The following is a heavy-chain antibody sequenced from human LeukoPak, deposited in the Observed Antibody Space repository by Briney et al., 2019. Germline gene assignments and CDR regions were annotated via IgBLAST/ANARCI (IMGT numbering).Heavy chain of an antibody. Sequence: GGSLRLSCAASGFTVSDSYMSWVRQAPGKGLEWVSVIYSDGDIYYADSVKGRFTISRDNSKNTLYLQMSSLRTEDAAVYYCAKDFLYSSSWYEGRGTYYFDYWGQGTLVTVSS. CDR1: GFTVSDSY. CDR2: IYSDGDI. CDR3: AKDFLYSSSWYEGRGTYYFDY. D-gene: IGHD6-13*01. J-gene: IGHJ4*02. V-gene: IGHV3-53*05.